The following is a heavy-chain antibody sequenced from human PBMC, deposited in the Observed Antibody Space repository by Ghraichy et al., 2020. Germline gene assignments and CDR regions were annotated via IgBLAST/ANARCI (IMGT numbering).Heavy chain of an antibody. CDR2: IYHSGST. CDR3: ARVQGYYGSGSYYRSVKPFDY. J-gene: IGHJ4*02. Sequence: SETLSLTCAVSGGSISSSNWWSWVRQPPGKGLEWIGEIYHSGSTNYNPSLKSRVTISVDKSKNQFSLKLSSVTAADTAVYYCARVQGYYGSGSYYRSVKPFDYWGQGTLVTVSS. CDR1: GGSISSSNW. V-gene: IGHV4-4*02. D-gene: IGHD3-10*01.